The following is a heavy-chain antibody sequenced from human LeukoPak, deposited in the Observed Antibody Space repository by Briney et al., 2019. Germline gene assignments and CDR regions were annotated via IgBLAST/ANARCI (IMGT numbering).Heavy chain of an antibody. CDR3: SRAIRGRSSLSEY. J-gene: IGHJ4*02. Sequence: GGSLRLSCAASGFTFSSYWMSWVRQAPGKGLEWVANINQDGSEKYYVDSVKGRFTISRDNAKNLLYLQMNSLRPEDTAVYYCSRAIRGRSSLSEYWDQGTLVTVSS. CDR2: INQDGSEK. D-gene: IGHD3-10*01. V-gene: IGHV3-7*01. CDR1: GFTFSSYW.